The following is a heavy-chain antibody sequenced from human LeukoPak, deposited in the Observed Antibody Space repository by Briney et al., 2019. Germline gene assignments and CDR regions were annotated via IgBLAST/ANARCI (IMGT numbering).Heavy chain of an antibody. CDR1: GFTFDYYG. J-gene: IGHJ6*03. Sequence: PGGSLRLSCVASGFTFDYYGMGWVRQAPGKGLEWVSAITWNSGSTYYAGSVKGRFTISRDSAKNTLYLQMNSLRAEDTAVYYCAKHTWGSYYYYYMDVWGKGTTVTVSS. D-gene: IGHD1-26*01. V-gene: IGHV3-20*04. CDR3: AKHTWGSYYYYYMDV. CDR2: ITWNSGST.